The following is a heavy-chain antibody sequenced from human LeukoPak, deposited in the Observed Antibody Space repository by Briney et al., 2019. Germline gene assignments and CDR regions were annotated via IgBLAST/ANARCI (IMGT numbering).Heavy chain of an antibody. V-gene: IGHV3-30*04. D-gene: IGHD3-16*01. CDR3: ARAELRLGELTYTY. CDR2: ISYDGSNK. CDR1: GFTFSSYA. J-gene: IGHJ4*02. Sequence: GGSLRLSCAASGFTFSSYAMHWVRQAPGKGLEWVAVISYDGSNKYYADSVKGRFTISRDNSKNTLYLQMNSLRAEDTALYYCARAELRLGELTYTYWGQGTLVTVSS.